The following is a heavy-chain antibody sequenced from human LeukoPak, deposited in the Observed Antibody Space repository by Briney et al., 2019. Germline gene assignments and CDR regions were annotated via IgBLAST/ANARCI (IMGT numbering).Heavy chain of an antibody. CDR1: GFTFSSYA. CDR2: ISGSGGST. D-gene: IGHD3-22*01. CDR3: AREVGSYDSSGYYPYYFDY. J-gene: IGHJ4*02. Sequence: GGSLRLSCAASGFTFSSYAMSWVRQAPGKGLEWVSAISGSGGSTYYADSVKGRFTISRDNAKNSLYLQMNSLRAEDTAVFYCAREVGSYDSSGYYPYYFDYWGQGTLVTVSS. V-gene: IGHV3-23*01.